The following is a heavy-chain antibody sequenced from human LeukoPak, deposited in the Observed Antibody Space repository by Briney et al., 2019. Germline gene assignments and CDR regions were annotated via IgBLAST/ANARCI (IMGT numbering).Heavy chain of an antibody. J-gene: IGHJ4*02. D-gene: IGHD3-22*01. CDR3: ARTSYYDSSGYEEYYFDY. V-gene: IGHV3-21*01. CDR1: GFTFSSYS. Sequence: GGSLRLSCAASGFTFSSYSMTWVRQAPGKGLEWVSSISCSSSSYIYYADSVKGRFTISRDNAKNSLYLQMNSLRAEDTAVYYCARTSYYDSSGYEEYYFDYWGQGTLVTVSS. CDR2: ISCSSSSYI.